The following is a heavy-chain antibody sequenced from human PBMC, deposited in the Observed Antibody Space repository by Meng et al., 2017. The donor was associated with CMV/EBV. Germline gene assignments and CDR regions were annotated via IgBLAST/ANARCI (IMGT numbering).Heavy chain of an antibody. CDR2: FDPEDGET. V-gene: IGHV1-24*01. D-gene: IGHD3-3*01. J-gene: IGHJ6*02. CDR3: ATVSVGLRFLEWLFAYGMDV. Sequence: ASVKVSCKVSGYTLTELSMHWVRQAPGKGLEWMGGFDPEDGETIYAQKFQGRVTMTKDTSTDTAYMELSSLRSEDTAVYYCATVSVGLRFLEWLFAYGMDVWGQGTTVTVSS. CDR1: GYTLTELS.